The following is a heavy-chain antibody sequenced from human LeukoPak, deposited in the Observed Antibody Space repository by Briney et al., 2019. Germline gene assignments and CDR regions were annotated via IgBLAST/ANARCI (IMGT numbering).Heavy chain of an antibody. CDR1: GGSISSYY. J-gene: IGHJ6*03. Sequence: SETLSLTCTVSGGSISSYYWSWIRQPPGKGLEWIGYIYYSGSTNYHLSLKSRVTISVDTSKNQFSLKLSSVTAADTAVYYCARGGARSLYYYYYYMDVWGKGTTVTVSS. D-gene: IGHD3-16*01. CDR2: IYYSGST. V-gene: IGHV4-59*08. CDR3: ARGGARSLYYYYYYMDV.